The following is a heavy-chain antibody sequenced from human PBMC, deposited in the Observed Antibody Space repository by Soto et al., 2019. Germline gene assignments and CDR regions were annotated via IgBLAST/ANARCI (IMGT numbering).Heavy chain of an antibody. CDR1: GGSISSSSYY. CDR2: IYYSGST. V-gene: IGHV4-39*01. Sequence: SETLSLTCTVSGGSISSSSYYWGWIRQPPGKGLEWIGSIYYSGSTYYNPSLKSRVTISVDTSKNQFSLKLSSVTAADTAVYYCASRVIGCSGGSCCGSNFDYWGQGTLVTVSS. D-gene: IGHD2-15*01. CDR3: ASRVIGCSGGSCCGSNFDY. J-gene: IGHJ4*02.